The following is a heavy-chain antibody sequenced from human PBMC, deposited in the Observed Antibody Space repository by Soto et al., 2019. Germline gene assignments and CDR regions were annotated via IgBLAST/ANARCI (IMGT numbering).Heavy chain of an antibody. J-gene: IGHJ6*02. Sequence: PGESLKISCKGSGYSFTSYWIGWVRQMPGKGLEWMGIIYPGDSDTRYSPSFQGQVTISADKSISTAYLQWSSLKASDTAMYYCARLGQTYYYYYYGMDVWGQGTTVTVSS. CDR3: ARLGQTYYYYYYGMDV. CDR1: GYSFTSYW. CDR2: IYPGDSDT. V-gene: IGHV5-51*01.